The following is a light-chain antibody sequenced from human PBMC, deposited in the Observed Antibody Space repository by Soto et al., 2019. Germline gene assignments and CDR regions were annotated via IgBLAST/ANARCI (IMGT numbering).Light chain of an antibody. CDR3: QQYDNSLWT. Sequence: EIVLTQSPVTLSLSPGERASLSCRASQTVSSVHLAWYQHKPGQAPRLLIYGASRRATGVPDRFSGSGSGTDFTLTISRLEPEDFAVYYCQQYDNSLWTFGQGTKVDIK. CDR1: QTVSSVH. CDR2: GAS. J-gene: IGKJ1*01. V-gene: IGKV3-20*01.